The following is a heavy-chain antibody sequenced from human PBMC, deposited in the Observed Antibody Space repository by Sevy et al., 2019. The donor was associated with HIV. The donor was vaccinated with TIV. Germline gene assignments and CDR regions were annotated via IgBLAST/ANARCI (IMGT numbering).Heavy chain of an antibody. CDR1: GYTFASNG. V-gene: IGHV1-18*01. CDR2: IGIYNGNA. J-gene: IGHJ4*02. D-gene: IGHD3-10*01. Sequence: ASVKVSCKASGYTFASNGISWVRQAPGQGLEWMGCIGIYNGNAKSAQKFQGRVTMTTDTSTSTAYMELGSLRSDDTAVYYCARVPTYYYGSATYFDYWGQGTLVTVSS. CDR3: ARVPTYYYGSATYFDY.